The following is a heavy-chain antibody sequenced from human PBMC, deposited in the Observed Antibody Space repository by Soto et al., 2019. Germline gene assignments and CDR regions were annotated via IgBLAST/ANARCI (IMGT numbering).Heavy chain of an antibody. Sequence: QVQLVEFGGGVVQPGRSLRLSCVASGSPFDVHWVRQAPGKGPEWVAHIVPDGRNQYWADSVKGRFTDSRDNAKNTVYLQMNSLRTEDTAVYYCARGPTHGAFDLWGQGTMVTVSS. CDR1: GSPFD. CDR2: IVPDGRNQ. CDR3: ARGPTHGAFDL. V-gene: IGHV3-30-3*01. J-gene: IGHJ3*01.